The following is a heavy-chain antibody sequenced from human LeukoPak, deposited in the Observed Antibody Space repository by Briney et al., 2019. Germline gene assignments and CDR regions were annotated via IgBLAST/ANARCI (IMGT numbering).Heavy chain of an antibody. CDR1: GFTFSSYW. V-gene: IGHV3-7*01. CDR3: ARGGDFWSGRSHDY. Sequence: PGGSLRLSCAASGFTFSSYWMSWVRQAPGKGLDWVANIKQDGSEKYYVDSVKGRFTISRDNAKNSLYLQLNSLRAEDTAVYYCARGGDFWSGRSHDYWGQGTLITVSS. J-gene: IGHJ4*02. D-gene: IGHD3-3*01. CDR2: IKQDGSEK.